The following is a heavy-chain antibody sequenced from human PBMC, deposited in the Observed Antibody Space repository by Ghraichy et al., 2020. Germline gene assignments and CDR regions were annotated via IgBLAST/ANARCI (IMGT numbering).Heavy chain of an antibody. V-gene: IGHV3-53*01. Sequence: GGSLRLSCAASGFTVSSNYISWVRPAPGKGLEWVSVIYSGGRTYYTDSVQGRFSISRDNSNNTLYLQMNSLRAEETAVYYCARTAWGLSVGATLDYYYYSMDGWGQGTTVTVSS. CDR1: GFTVSSNY. D-gene: IGHD7-27*01. CDR2: IYSGGRT. CDR3: ARTAWGLSVGATLDYYYYSMDG. J-gene: IGHJ6*02.